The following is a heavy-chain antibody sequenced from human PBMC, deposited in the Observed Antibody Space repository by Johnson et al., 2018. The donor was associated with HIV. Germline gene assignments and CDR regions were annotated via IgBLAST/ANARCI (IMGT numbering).Heavy chain of an antibody. Sequence: QVQLVESGGGVVQPGRSLRLSCAASGFTFSSYAMHWVRQATGKGLEWVAVISYDGSNKYYADSVKGRFTISRDNSKNTLYLQMGSLRAEDMGAYYCAREDTVTKGSAFDIWGQGTMVTVSS. D-gene: IGHD4-17*01. V-gene: IGHV3-30*14. CDR2: ISYDGSNK. J-gene: IGHJ3*02. CDR3: AREDTVTKGSAFDI. CDR1: GFTFSSYA.